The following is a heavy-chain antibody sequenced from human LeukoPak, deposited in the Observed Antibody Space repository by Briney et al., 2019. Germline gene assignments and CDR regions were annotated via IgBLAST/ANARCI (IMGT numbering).Heavy chain of an antibody. J-gene: IGHJ4*02. CDR3: ARASGYSYGLDY. Sequence: PSQTLSLTCSVSGGSIGSGIYSWSWIRQPPGKGLEWIGYIFHTGSTSYNPSLKSRVTISVDTSKNQFSLKLSSVTAADTAVYYCARASGYSYGLDYWGQGTLVTVSS. CDR2: IFHTGST. V-gene: IGHV4-30-2*01. D-gene: IGHD5-18*01. CDR1: GGSIGSGIYS.